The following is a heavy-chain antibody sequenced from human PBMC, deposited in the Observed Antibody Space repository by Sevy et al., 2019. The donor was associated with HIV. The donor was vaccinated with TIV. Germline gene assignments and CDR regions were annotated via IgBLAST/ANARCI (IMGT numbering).Heavy chain of an antibody. CDR2: LYYTGSI. V-gene: IGHV4-39*01. J-gene: IGHJ4*02. CDR3: ARTRGGSTDGGDSSSCYYEGDHYFDL. Sequence: SETLSLTCIVSGGSISSSLYYWGWIRQPPGKGLEWIATLYYTGSIYYNPSLRTRLTISADSSQNQFSLKLSSVTAADTALYFCARTRGGSTDGGDSSSCYYEGDHYFDLWGQGLLVTVSS. D-gene: IGHD3-22*01. CDR1: GGSISSSLYY.